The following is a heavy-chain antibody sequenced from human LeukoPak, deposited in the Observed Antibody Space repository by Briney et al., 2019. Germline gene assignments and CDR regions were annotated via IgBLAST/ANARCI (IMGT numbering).Heavy chain of an antibody. CDR1: GFTFSGYW. V-gene: IGHV3-74*01. CDR3: ARDTGYSSSVSDYMDV. J-gene: IGHJ6*03. D-gene: IGHD6-6*01. Sequence: GGSLRLSCAASGFTFSGYWMHWVRQAPGKGLVWVSRINSDGSSTSYADSVKGRFTISRDNAKNTLYLQMNSLRAEDTAVYYCARDTGYSSSVSDYMDVWGKGTTVTVSS. CDR2: INSDGSST.